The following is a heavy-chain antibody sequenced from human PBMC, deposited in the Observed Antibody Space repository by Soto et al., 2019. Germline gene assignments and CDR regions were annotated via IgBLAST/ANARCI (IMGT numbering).Heavy chain of an antibody. CDR2: ISGSGGST. CDR3: AKVLSVLSSAWTDIDY. CDR1: GFTFSSYA. J-gene: IGHJ4*02. V-gene: IGHV3-23*01. D-gene: IGHD6-19*01. Sequence: GESLRLSCAASGFTFSSYAMSWVRQAPGKGLEWVSAISGSGGSTYYADSVKGRFTISRDNSKNTLYLQMNSLRAEDTAVYYCAKVLSVLSSAWTDIDYWGQGTLVTVSS.